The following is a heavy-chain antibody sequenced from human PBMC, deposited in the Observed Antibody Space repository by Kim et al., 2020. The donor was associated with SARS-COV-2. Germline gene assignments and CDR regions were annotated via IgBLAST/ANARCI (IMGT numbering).Heavy chain of an antibody. CDR2: INHSGST. Sequence: SETLSLTCAVYGGSFSGYYWSWIRQPPGKGLEWIGEINHSGSTNYNPSLKSRVTISVDTSKDQFSLKLSSVTAADTAVYYCARETYSSGWYWIQVGYFDYWGQGTLVTVSS. CDR3: ARETYSSGWYWIQVGYFDY. D-gene: IGHD6-19*01. V-gene: IGHV4-34*01. CDR1: GGSFSGYY. J-gene: IGHJ4*02.